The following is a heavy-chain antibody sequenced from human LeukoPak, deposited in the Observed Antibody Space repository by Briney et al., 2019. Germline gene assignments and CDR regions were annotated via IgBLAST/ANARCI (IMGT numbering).Heavy chain of an antibody. V-gene: IGHV1-2*02. Sequence: ASLKVSCKASGYTFTAYYMHWVRQAPGQGLEWMGWLNPNSGDTNYAQKFQGRVSMTRDSSISTAYMDLSDLRSDDTAVYSCARGRNIEMTTMSGGSDYWGQGTLVTVSS. CDR2: LNPNSGDT. CDR1: GYTFTAYY. J-gene: IGHJ4*02. D-gene: IGHD5-24*01. CDR3: ARGRNIEMTTMSGGSDY.